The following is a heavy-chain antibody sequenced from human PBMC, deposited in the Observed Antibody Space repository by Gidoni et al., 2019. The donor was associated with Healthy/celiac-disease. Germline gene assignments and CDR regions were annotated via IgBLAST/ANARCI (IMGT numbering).Heavy chain of an antibody. D-gene: IGHD3-10*01. CDR1: GGSISSSSYY. Sequence: QLQLQESGPGLVKPSETLSLTCTVSGGSISSSSYYWGGIRQPPGKGLEWIGSIYYSGSTYYNPSLKSRVTISVDTSKNQFSLKLSSVTAADTAVYYCARHPRWSIYYGSGTNQMNSNWYFDLWGRGTLVTVSS. CDR3: ARHPRWSIYYGSGTNQMNSNWYFDL. J-gene: IGHJ2*01. CDR2: IYYSGST. V-gene: IGHV4-39*07.